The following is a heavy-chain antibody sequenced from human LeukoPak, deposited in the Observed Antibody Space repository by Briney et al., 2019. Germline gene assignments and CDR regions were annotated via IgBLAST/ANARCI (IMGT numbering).Heavy chain of an antibody. D-gene: IGHD5-18*01. Sequence: SETLSLTCTVSGGSLSRGGYYWSWIRQPPGKGLEWIGYIYHSGSTYYNPSLKSRVTMSVDRSKNQFSLKLSSVTAADTAVYYCARSRARTSYGPYNWFDPWGQGTLVTVSS. CDR3: ARSRARTSYGPYNWFDP. J-gene: IGHJ5*02. V-gene: IGHV4-30-2*01. CDR1: GGSLSRGGYY. CDR2: IYHSGST.